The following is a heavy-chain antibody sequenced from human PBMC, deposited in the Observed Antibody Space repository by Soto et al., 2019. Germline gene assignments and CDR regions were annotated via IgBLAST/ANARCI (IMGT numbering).Heavy chain of an antibody. Sequence: PGESLKISCEASGYMFPIYRISWVRQMPGKGLEWVGKIDPSDSRTTYRPSSRARITISVDKSINTAYLEWGRLKASDTAMYYCARDDSNGDFDFSGQGTHVTVSS. CDR1: GYMFPIYR. CDR3: ARDDSNGDFDF. J-gene: IGHJ4*02. D-gene: IGHD2-8*01. V-gene: IGHV5-10-1*01. CDR2: IDPSDSRT.